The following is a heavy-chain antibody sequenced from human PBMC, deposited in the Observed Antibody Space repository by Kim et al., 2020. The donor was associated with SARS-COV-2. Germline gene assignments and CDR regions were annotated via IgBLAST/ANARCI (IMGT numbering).Heavy chain of an antibody. CDR1: GFTFSNYN. D-gene: IGHD4-4*01. Sequence: GGSLRLSCAASGFTFSNYNMDWVRQTPGKGLEWVSYIRSSSSWIYYADSVKGRFTISRDNAENSLYLQMDSLRDEDTGVYYCAREHQTVPNWFDSWGQGTLVTVSS. CDR3: AREHQTVPNWFDS. CDR2: IRSSSSWI. V-gene: IGHV3-48*02. J-gene: IGHJ5*01.